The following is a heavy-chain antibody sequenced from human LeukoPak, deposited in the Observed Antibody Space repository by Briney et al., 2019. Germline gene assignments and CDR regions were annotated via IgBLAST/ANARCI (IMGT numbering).Heavy chain of an antibody. CDR1: GFTFSSYA. D-gene: IGHD3-10*01. CDR3: ARDHTWWFGESRTPYYFDY. CDR2: ISYDGSNK. Sequence: QPGGSLRLSCAASGFTFSSYAMHWVRQAPGKGLKWVAVISYDGSNKYYADSVKGRFTISRDNSKNTLYLQMNSLRAEDTAVYYCARDHTWWFGESRTPYYFDYWGQGTLVTVSS. J-gene: IGHJ4*02. V-gene: IGHV3-30-3*01.